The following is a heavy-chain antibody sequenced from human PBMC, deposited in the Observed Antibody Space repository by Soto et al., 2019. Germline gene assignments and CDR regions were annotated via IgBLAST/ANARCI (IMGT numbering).Heavy chain of an antibody. CDR1: GDSISSDGYH. J-gene: IGHJ4*02. D-gene: IGHD2-8*01. Sequence: SETLSLTCTVSGDSISSDGYHWSWIRQSPGKGLEWIGYIYNGGRTFYRPSLESRINMSLDATKNSYSLRLTSVTAAATAVYYCARAPVGMDSINFFDHWGQGILVTVS. CDR2: IYNGGRT. V-gene: IGHV4-30-4*01. CDR3: ARAPVGMDSINFFDH.